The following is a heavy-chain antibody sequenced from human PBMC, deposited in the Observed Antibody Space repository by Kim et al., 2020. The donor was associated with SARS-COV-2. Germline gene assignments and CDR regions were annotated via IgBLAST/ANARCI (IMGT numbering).Heavy chain of an antibody. CDR1: GYSFISYW. CDR3: ARSSGSYQGWFDP. J-gene: IGHJ5*02. CDR2: IYPGDSDT. Sequence: GESLKISCKGSGYSFISYWVAWVRQMPGKGLEWMGIIYPGDSDTRYSPSFQGQVTISADKSISTAYLQWSSLKASDTAMYYCARSSGSYQGWFDPWGQGTLGTVSS. D-gene: IGHD3-10*01. V-gene: IGHV5-51*01.